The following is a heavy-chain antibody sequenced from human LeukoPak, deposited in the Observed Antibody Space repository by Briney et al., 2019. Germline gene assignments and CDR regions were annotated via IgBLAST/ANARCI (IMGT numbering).Heavy chain of an antibody. CDR1: GFTFSSYW. V-gene: IGHV3-7*01. CDR2: IKQDGSEK. D-gene: IGHD2-2*01. CDR3: ARDGGGSTSVYYYYGMDV. Sequence: GGSLRLSCAASGFTFSSYWMSWVRQAPGKELEWVANIKQDGSEKYYVDSVKGQFTISRDNAKNSLYLQMNSLRAEDTAVYYCARDGGGSTSVYYYYGMDVWGQGTTVTVSS. J-gene: IGHJ6*02.